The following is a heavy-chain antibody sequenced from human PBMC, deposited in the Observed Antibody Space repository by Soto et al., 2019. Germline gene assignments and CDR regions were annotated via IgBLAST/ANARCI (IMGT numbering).Heavy chain of an antibody. J-gene: IGHJ5*02. CDR2: ISAYNGNT. V-gene: IGHV1-18*01. CDR1: GYTFTTYG. CDR3: ARDVIAVRPGWFDP. D-gene: IGHD6-6*01. Sequence: ASVKVSCKASGYTFTTYGISWVRQAPGQGLERMGWISAYNGNTKYAQKLQGRVTMTTDTSTSTAYMELRSLRSDDTAVYYCARDVIAVRPGWFDPWGQGTLVTVSS.